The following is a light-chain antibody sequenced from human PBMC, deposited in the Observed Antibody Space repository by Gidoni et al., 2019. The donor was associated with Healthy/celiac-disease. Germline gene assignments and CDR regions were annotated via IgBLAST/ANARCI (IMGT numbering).Light chain of an antibody. V-gene: IGKV3-15*01. CDR3: QQYNNWPPMYT. Sequence: EIVMTQSPATLSVSPGERATLSCRASQGVSSNFAWYGQNPGQAPRLLISGASTRATCIPARFRGSGSGTEFTLTISSLQSEDFAVYYCQQYNNWPPMYTFGQGTKLEIK. CDR1: QGVSSN. CDR2: GAS. J-gene: IGKJ2*01.